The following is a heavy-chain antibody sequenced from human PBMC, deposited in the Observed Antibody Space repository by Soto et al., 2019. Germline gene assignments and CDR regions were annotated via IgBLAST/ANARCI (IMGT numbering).Heavy chain of an antibody. J-gene: IGHJ6*02. D-gene: IGHD2-21*02. Sequence: QVQLQESGPGLLKPSETLSLTCTVSGGTVSRYYWSWIRQPPGKGLEWIGYMYNTGSTVYNPSFKSRVTISVDTSKNQFSLKLNSVTAADTAVYYCARDLWGYCGTDCYPLDVWGQGTTVTVS. CDR3: ARDLWGYCGTDCYPLDV. V-gene: IGHV4-59*02. CDR1: GGTVSRYY. CDR2: MYNTGST.